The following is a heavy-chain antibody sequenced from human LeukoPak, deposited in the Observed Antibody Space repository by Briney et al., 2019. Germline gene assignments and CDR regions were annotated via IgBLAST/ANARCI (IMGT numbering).Heavy chain of an antibody. D-gene: IGHD3-22*01. CDR1: GFTFTNAW. CDR2: IKSKADAGTT. V-gene: IGHV3-15*01. Sequence: KPGGSLRLSCAAAGFTFTNAWMTWVRQAPGKGLEWVGRIKSKADAGTTDYAAPVKGRFTISRDDSKNTLYLQMNSLKTEDTAVYYFATDGGSTGYYGRSDYWGQGTLVTVSS. CDR3: ATDGGSTGYYGRSDY. J-gene: IGHJ4*02.